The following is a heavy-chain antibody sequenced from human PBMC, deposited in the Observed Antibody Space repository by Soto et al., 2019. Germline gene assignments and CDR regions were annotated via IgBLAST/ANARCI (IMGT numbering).Heavy chain of an antibody. CDR2: IRNRANSYTT. J-gene: IGHJ5*02. CDR3: ARRITGTPPADGGS. CDR1: GFTFSDHY. V-gene: IGHV3-72*01. D-gene: IGHD1-7*01. Sequence: EVQLVESGGDLVQPGGSLRLSCAVSGFTFSDHYMDWVRQAPGKGLEWVGRIRNRANSYTTDYAASVKGRFTISRDDSKNSLYLQVNSLKTEDTAMYYCARRITGTPPADGGSWGQGTLVTVPS.